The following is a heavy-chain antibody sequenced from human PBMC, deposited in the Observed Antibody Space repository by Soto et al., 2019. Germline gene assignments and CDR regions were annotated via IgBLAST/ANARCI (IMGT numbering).Heavy chain of an antibody. CDR3: ARVARFLERDRDDAFDI. Sequence: QVQLVESGGGVVQPGRSLRLSCAASGFTFSSYGMHWVRQAPGKGLEWVAVIWYDGSNKYYADSVKGRFTISRDNSKNTLDLQMNSLRAEDTAVYYCARVARFLERDRDDAFDIWGQGTMVTVSS. CDR2: IWYDGSNK. J-gene: IGHJ3*02. D-gene: IGHD3-3*01. V-gene: IGHV3-33*01. CDR1: GFTFSSYG.